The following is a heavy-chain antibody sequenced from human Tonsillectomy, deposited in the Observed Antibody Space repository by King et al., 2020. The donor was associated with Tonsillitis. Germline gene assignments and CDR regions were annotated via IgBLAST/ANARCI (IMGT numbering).Heavy chain of an antibody. CDR3: ARGSNERPSY. Sequence: VQLVESGGDLVQPGASLRLSCAASGFTFSTFWMHWVRQAPGKGLVWVSRINSDGSTTTYADSVKGRFTISRDNAKNTLYLQMNSLRAEDTAVYYCARGSNERPSYWGQGTLVTVSS. V-gene: IGHV3-74*01. J-gene: IGHJ4*02. D-gene: IGHD1-1*01. CDR1: GFTFSTFW. CDR2: INSDGSTT.